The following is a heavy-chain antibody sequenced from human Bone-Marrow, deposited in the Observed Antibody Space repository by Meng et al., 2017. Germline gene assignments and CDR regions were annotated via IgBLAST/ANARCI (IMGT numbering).Heavy chain of an antibody. V-gene: IGHV3-23*01. D-gene: IGHD6-19*01. CDR1: GGSIISYY. CDR2: ISGSGGST. CDR3: AKDPILYTVAGNSPFDY. Sequence: LQEAGPGLVNPSVTLSLTCPVSGGSIISYYWSWIRQPPGKGLEWVSAISGSGGSTYYADSVKGRFTISRDNSKNTLYLQMNSLRAEDTAVYYCAKDPILYTVAGNSPFDYWGQGTLVTVSS. J-gene: IGHJ4*02.